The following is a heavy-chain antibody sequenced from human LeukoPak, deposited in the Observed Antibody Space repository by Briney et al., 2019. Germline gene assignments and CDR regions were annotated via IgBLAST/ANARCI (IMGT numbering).Heavy chain of an antibody. Sequence: QSGGSLRLSCAASGFTFSSYGMHWVRQAPGKGLEWVAFIRYDGSNKYYADSVKGRFTISRDNSKNTLYLQMNSLRAEDTAVYYCARDRSIAVAEDYYYGMDVWGQGTTVTVSS. J-gene: IGHJ6*02. CDR2: IRYDGSNK. CDR3: ARDRSIAVAEDYYYGMDV. V-gene: IGHV3-30*02. D-gene: IGHD6-19*01. CDR1: GFTFSSYG.